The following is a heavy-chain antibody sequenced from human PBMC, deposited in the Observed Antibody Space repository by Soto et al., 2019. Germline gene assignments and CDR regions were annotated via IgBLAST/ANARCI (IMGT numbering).Heavy chain of an antibody. J-gene: IGHJ4*02. CDR2: IGYGRNPTI. CDR1: GFPFNDYS. D-gene: IGHD3-16*01. Sequence: GGSLRLSCAVSGFPFNDYSVNWVRQAPGKGLEWVSYIGYGRNPTIYYADSVKGRFTISRDTAKNSLFLQMDSLRDEDTAIYYCARDHNWAFDFWGQGTPVTVSS. V-gene: IGHV3-48*02. CDR3: ARDHNWAFDF.